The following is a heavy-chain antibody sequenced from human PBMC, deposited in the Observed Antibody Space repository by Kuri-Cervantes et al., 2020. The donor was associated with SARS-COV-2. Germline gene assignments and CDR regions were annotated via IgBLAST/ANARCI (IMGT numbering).Heavy chain of an antibody. Sequence: GESLKISCAASGFTFSSYAMSWVRQAPGKGLEWVSAISGSGGSTYYADSVKGRFTISRDNAKNPLYLQMNSLRDEDTAVYYCARGAHDYGGNSRAGYFDYWGQGTLVTVSS. CDR3: ARGAHDYGGNSRAGYFDY. CDR1: GFTFSSYA. V-gene: IGHV3-23*01. J-gene: IGHJ4*02. CDR2: ISGSGGST. D-gene: IGHD4-23*01.